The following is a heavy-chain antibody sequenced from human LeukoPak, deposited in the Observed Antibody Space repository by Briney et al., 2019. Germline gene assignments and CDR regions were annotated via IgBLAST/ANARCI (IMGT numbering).Heavy chain of an antibody. CDR1: GFTFSSYS. J-gene: IGHJ4*02. D-gene: IGHD4-17*01. Sequence: RTGGSLRLSCAASGFTFSSYSMNWVRQAPGKGLEWLSYISSSSSTIYYADSVKGRFTISRDNAKNSLYLQMNSLRAEDTAVYYCATESKARVTTEDWGQGTLVTVSS. V-gene: IGHV3-48*01. CDR2: ISSSSSTI. CDR3: ATESKARVTTED.